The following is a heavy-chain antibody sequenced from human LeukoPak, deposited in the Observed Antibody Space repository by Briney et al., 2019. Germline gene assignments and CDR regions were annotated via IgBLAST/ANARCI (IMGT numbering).Heavy chain of an antibody. V-gene: IGHV1-18*01. J-gene: IGHJ4*02. D-gene: IGHD3-9*01. CDR3: ARAEGGYDILTGYSKYYFDY. CDR1: GYTFTSYG. CDR2: ISTYNGNT. Sequence: GASVKVSCKASGYTFTSYGISWVRQAPGQGLEWMGWISTYNGNTNYAQKLQGRVTMTTDTSTSTAYMELRSLRSDDTAVYYCARAEGGYDILTGYSKYYFDYWGQGTLVIVSS.